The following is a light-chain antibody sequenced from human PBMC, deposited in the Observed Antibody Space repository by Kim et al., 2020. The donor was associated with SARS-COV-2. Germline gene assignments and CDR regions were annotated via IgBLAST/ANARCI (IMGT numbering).Light chain of an antibody. V-gene: IGKV1-39*01. CDR3: QQSYSTPPLYT. Sequence: DIQMTQSPSPLSASVGDRVTITCRASQSISSYLNWYQQKPGKAPKLLIYAASSLQSGVPSRFSGSGSGTDFTLTISSLQPEDFATYYCQQSYSTPPLYTFGQGTKLEI. CDR1: QSISSY. J-gene: IGKJ2*01. CDR2: AAS.